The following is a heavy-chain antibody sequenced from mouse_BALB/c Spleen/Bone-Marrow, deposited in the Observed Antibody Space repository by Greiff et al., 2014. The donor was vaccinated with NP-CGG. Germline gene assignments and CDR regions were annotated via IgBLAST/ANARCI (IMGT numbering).Heavy chain of an antibody. CDR1: GFSLSSYG. CDR2: IWSGGST. D-gene: IGHD3-1*01. CDR3: ARNHRGYYFDY. Sequence: VQVVESGPGLVQPSQSLSITCTVSGFSLSSYGVHWVRQSPGKGLEWLGVIWSGGSTDYNAAFISRLTISKDSSKSQVFFKMTSLQANDTAIYYRARNHRGYYFDYWGQGTTLTVSS. V-gene: IGHV2-2*02. J-gene: IGHJ2*01.